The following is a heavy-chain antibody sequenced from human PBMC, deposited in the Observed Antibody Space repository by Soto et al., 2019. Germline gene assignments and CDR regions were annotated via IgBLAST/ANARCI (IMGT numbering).Heavy chain of an antibody. CDR3: ARDSASSGVFT. D-gene: IGHD6-19*01. CDR1: GGSISSSNW. V-gene: IGHV4-4*02. Sequence: SETLSLTCAVTGGSISSSNWWTWVRQPPGEGLEWVGEISRSGTTNYKPSLKSRVSISVDRSRNEFYLNLGSVTAADTAMYYCARDSASSGVFTWGQGTMVTVSS. CDR2: ISRSGTT. J-gene: IGHJ3*01.